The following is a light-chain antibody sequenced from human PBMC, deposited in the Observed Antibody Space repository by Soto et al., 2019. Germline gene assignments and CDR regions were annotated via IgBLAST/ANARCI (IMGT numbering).Light chain of an antibody. CDR3: LQDYNYPYT. V-gene: IGKV1-6*01. Sequence: AIQMTQSPSSLSASVGDRVTITCRASQGIRNDLGWYQQKPGKAPKLLIFAASSLQSGVPSRFSDSGSGTDFTLTISSLQPEDFATYYCLQDYNYPYTFGQGTKLEIK. CDR2: AAS. CDR1: QGIRND. J-gene: IGKJ2*01.